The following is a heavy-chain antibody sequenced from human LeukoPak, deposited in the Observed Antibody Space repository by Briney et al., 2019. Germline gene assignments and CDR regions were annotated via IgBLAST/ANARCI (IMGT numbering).Heavy chain of an antibody. J-gene: IGHJ4*02. D-gene: IGHD5-18*01. Sequence: SETLSLTCAVYGRSFSGYYWSWIRQPPGKGLEWIGSIYYSGSTYYNPSLKSRVTISVDTSKNQFSLKLSSVTAADTAVYYCARGGTAMVPLDYWGQGTLVTVSS. CDR2: IYYSGST. CDR1: GRSFSGYY. V-gene: IGHV4-34*01. CDR3: ARGGTAMVPLDY.